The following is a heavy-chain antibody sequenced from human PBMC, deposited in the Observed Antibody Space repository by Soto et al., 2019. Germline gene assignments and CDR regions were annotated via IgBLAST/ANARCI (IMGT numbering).Heavy chain of an antibody. CDR3: ARGDFWSGYYPWPVDY. J-gene: IGHJ4*02. CDR2: ISGSGGST. V-gene: IGHV3-23*01. CDR1: GFTFSSYA. D-gene: IGHD3-3*01. Sequence: GGSLRLSCAASGFTFSSYAMSWVRQAPGKGLEWVSAISGSGGSTYYADSVKGRFTISRDNSKNTLYLQMNSLRAEDTAVYYCARGDFWSGYYPWPVDYWGQGTLVTVSS.